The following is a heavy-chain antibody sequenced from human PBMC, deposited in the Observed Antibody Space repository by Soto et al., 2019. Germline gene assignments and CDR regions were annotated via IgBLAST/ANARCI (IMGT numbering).Heavy chain of an antibody. CDR3: ARSLDY. V-gene: IGHV3-7*01. CDR1: GFSFGNYW. J-gene: IGHJ4*02. CDR2: INQDGSER. Sequence: GGSLRLSCAASGFSFGNYWMDWVRQAPGKGLEWVANINQDGSERHYVDSVKGRFTTSRDNAKNSLYLQMSSLTAEDSALYYCARSLDYWGQGTPVTVSS.